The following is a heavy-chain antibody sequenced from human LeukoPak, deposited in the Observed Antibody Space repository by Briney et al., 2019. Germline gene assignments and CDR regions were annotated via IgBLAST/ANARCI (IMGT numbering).Heavy chain of an antibody. CDR2: IKQDGSNK. D-gene: IGHD4-17*01. CDR3: AKLKDYGDPPFDY. Sequence: GGSLRLSCAASGFTFSDYYMSWIRQAPGKGLEWVANIKQDGSNKYYADSVKGRFTISRDNSKDTLYLQMNSLRAEDTAVYYCAKLKDYGDPPFDYWGQGTLVTVSS. J-gene: IGHJ4*02. V-gene: IGHV3-30*02. CDR1: GFTFSDYY.